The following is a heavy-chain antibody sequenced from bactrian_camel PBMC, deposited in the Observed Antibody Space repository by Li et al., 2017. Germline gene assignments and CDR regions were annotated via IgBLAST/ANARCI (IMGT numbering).Heavy chain of an antibody. CDR2: INKGGSTT. J-gene: IGHJ4*01. V-gene: IGHV3S1*01. CDR3: AVEGRQDCHSGSWCPPLAYNY. CDR1: GFTFSNYD. Sequence: HVQLVESGGGLVQPGGSLRLSCVASGFTFSNYDMVWVRQAPGKGLEWVSDINKGGSTTNYKDSVTGRFTISRDNAKNTLYLQMTSLKTEDTAVYYCAVEGRQDCHSGSWCPPLAYNYWGQGTQVTVS. D-gene: IGHD3*01.